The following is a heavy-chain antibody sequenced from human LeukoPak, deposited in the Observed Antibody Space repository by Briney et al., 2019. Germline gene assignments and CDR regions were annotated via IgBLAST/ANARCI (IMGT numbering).Heavy chain of an antibody. Sequence: GESLKISCKGSGYSFTSYWIGWVRQLPGKGLEWMGIICPGDSDTRYSPSFQGQVTISVDKSISTAYLQWSSLKASDTAMYYCARHKTAMAPYYWGQGTLVTVSS. CDR2: ICPGDSDT. J-gene: IGHJ4*02. CDR3: ARHKTAMAPYY. D-gene: IGHD5-18*01. CDR1: GYSFTSYW. V-gene: IGHV5-51*01.